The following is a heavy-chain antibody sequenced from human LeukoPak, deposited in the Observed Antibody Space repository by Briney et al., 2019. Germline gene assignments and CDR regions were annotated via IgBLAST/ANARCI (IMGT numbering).Heavy chain of an antibody. CDR3: ASGRQLGY. V-gene: IGHV3-7*01. CDR2: IKQDGSEE. J-gene: IGHJ4*02. Sequence: GGSLRLSCAASGFTFSNYWMSWVRQAPGKGLERVANIKQDGSEEYYVDSVKGRFTISRDNDKNSLYLQMNSLRAEDAAVYYCASGRQLGYWGQGALVTVSS. CDR1: GFTFSNYW. D-gene: IGHD6-13*01.